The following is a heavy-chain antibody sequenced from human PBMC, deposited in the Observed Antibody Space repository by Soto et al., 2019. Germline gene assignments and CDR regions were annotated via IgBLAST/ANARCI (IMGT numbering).Heavy chain of an antibody. J-gene: IGHJ4*02. D-gene: IGHD2-2*01. CDR1: NFSVVTSIYY. Sequence: PSETLSLTCTVSNFSVVTSIYYWAWIRQPPGKGLEWGGTVYYTGTTYYNPSLQSRVTISIDTSKNQFSLNLNSVTAADTAVYYCARNWNLALVPAAYFDSWGQGTLVTASS. CDR3: ARNWNLALVPAAYFDS. CDR2: VYYTGTT. V-gene: IGHV4-39*01.